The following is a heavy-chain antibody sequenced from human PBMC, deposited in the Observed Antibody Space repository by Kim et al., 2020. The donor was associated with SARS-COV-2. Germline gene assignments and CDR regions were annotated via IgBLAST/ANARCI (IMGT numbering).Heavy chain of an antibody. V-gene: IGHV4-34*01. J-gene: IGHJ4*02. D-gene: IGHD1-26*01. CDR3: ARGWELLRFDY. Sequence: TNYNPSLKSRVTISVDTSKNQFSLKLSSVTAADTAVYYCARGWELLRFDYWGQGTLVTVSS. CDR2: T.